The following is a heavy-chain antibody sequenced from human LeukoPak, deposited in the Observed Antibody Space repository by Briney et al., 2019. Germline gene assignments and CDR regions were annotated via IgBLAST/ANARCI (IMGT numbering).Heavy chain of an antibody. V-gene: IGHV4-38-2*02. D-gene: IGHD2-21*02. CDR3: ARDQAYCGGDCYFDF. Sequence: SETLSLTCAVSDYSISSAYYWGWIRQPPGKGLEWIGSIYHSGSTDYNPSLKSRVTISVDTSKNQFSLKLRSVTAADTAVYYCARDQAYCGGDCYFDFWGQGTLVPVSS. CDR2: IYHSGST. CDR1: DYSISSAYY. J-gene: IGHJ4*02.